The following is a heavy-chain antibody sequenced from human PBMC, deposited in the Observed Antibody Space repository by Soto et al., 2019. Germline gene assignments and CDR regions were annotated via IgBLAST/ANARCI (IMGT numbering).Heavy chain of an antibody. CDR2: TYYRSKWHT. V-gene: IGHV6-1*01. D-gene: IGHD1-1*01. CDR3: ARDLHGTYYYDS. J-gene: IGHJ4*02. CDR1: GDSVSSTSSI. Sequence: QLQLQESGPGLVKPSQTLSLTCDISGDSVSSTSSIWNWIRQSPSRGLEWLGKTYYRSKWHTYYAVSVRGRITINPDTPKNQFFLQLSSVTPDDTSVYFCARDLHGTYYYDSWGQGTLVTVSS.